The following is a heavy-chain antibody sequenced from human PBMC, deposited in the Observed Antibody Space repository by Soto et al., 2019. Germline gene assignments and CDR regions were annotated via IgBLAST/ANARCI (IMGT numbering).Heavy chain of an antibody. CDR2: IYPGDSDT. V-gene: IGHV5-51*01. J-gene: IGHJ6*02. CDR3: ARQIRHDDSWSNEYCYDGLDV. CDR1: EYSFSTYW. Sequence: EVQLVQSGAEVKKPGESLNISCKGSEYSFSTYWIAWVRQMPGKGLEWMGIIYPGDSDTRYSPSFQGQVTISADKSISTAHLQWSSLKAADTAMYYCARQIRHDDSWSNEYCYDGLDVWGQGTTVTVSS. D-gene: IGHD3-3*01.